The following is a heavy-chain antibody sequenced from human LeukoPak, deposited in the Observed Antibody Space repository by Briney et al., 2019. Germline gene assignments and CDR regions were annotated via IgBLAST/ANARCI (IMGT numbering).Heavy chain of an antibody. Sequence: KSGGSLRLSCAASGFTFSSYSMNWVRQAPGKGLEWVSSISSSSSYIYYADSVKGRFTISRDNAKNSLYLQMNSLRAEDTAVYYCAKDQRDGMVRGVIYFDYWGQGTLVTVSS. CDR3: AKDQRDGMVRGVIYFDY. CDR2: ISSSSSYI. J-gene: IGHJ4*02. D-gene: IGHD3-10*01. V-gene: IGHV3-21*01. CDR1: GFTFSSYS.